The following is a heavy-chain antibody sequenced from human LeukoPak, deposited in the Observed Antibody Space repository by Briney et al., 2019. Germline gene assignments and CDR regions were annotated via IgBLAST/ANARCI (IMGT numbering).Heavy chain of an antibody. V-gene: IGHV3-23*01. CDR1: GFIFSNYA. D-gene: IGHD3-22*01. Sequence: GGSLRLSCAASGFIFSNYAMSWVRQAPGKGLEWVSAISGSGGSTYYADSVKGRFTISRDNSKNTLYLQMNSLRAEDTAVYYCAKDLYYYDSSGLVNYWGQGTLVTVSS. CDR3: AKDLYYYDSSGLVNY. J-gene: IGHJ4*02. CDR2: ISGSGGST.